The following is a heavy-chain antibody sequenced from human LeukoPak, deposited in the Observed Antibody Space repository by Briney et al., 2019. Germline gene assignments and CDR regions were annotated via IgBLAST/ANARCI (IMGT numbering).Heavy chain of an antibody. V-gene: IGHV1-69*13. CDR2: IIPIFGTA. J-gene: IGHJ6*02. D-gene: IGHD5-18*01. Sequence: ASVKVSCTASGGTFSSYAISWVRQAPGQGLEWMGGIIPIFGTANYAQKFQGRVTITADESTSTAYMELSSLRSEDTAVYYCARGGGYSYGSHYYYGMDVWGQGTTVTVSS. CDR3: ARGGGYSYGSHYYYGMDV. CDR1: GGTFSSYA.